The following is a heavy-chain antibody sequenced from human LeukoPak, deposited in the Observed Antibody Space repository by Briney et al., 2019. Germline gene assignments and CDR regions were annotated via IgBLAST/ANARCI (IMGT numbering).Heavy chain of an antibody. J-gene: IGHJ4*02. V-gene: IGHV3-7*04. D-gene: IGHD5-18*01. Sequence: GGSLRLSCVVSGFTFSSYWMNWVRQAPGKGLEWVANIHEDGSDKYYVDSVKGRFTISRDNAKNSLYLQMNSLSAEDTAVYYCARVSGYTHDYWGQGTLVTVSS. CDR3: ARVSGYTHDY. CDR2: IHEDGSDK. CDR1: GFTFSSYW.